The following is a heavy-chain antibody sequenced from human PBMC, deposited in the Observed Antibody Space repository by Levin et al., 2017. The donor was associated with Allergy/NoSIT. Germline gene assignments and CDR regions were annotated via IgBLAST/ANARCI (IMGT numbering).Heavy chain of an antibody. D-gene: IGHD6-13*01. V-gene: IGHV1-8*01. CDR3: ARGRWFSIAADISNWFDP. Sequence: ASVKVSCKASGYTFTSYDINWVRQATGQGLEWMGWMNPNSGNTGYAQKFQGRVTMTRNTSISTAYMELSSLRSEDTAVYYCARGRWFSIAADISNWFDPWGQGTLVTVSS. CDR1: GYTFTSYD. J-gene: IGHJ5*02. CDR2: MNPNSGNT.